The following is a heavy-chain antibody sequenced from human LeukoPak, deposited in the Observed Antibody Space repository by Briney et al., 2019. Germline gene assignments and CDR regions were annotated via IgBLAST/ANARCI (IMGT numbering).Heavy chain of an antibody. D-gene: IGHD1-26*01. CDR2: TNYRSKWYN. Sequence: SQTLSLTCAISGDSVSSNSAAWNWIRQSPSRGLEWLGRTNYRSKWYNDYAVSVKSRITINPDTSKNQFSLQLNSVTPEDTAVYYCATLPIVGATAEIDYWGQGTLVTVSS. V-gene: IGHV6-1*01. CDR1: GDSVSSNSAA. J-gene: IGHJ4*02. CDR3: ATLPIVGATAEIDY.